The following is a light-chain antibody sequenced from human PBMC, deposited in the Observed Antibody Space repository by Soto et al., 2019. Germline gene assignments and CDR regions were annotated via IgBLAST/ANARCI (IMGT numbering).Light chain of an antibody. CDR1: QGISSN. V-gene: IGKV1-9*01. CDR3: QQFNSYPIT. Sequence: DIQFTHSPSFLSASVLYRVTNTCRASQGISSNLAWYQQKPGKAPKLLIYAASTLQSGVPSRFSGSGSGTEFTLTISSLQPEDFATYYCQQFNSYPITFGQGTRLEIK. CDR2: AAS. J-gene: IGKJ5*01.